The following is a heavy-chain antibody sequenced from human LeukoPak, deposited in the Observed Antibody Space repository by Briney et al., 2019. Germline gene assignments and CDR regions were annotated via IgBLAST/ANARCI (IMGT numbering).Heavy chain of an antibody. Sequence: SETLSLTCTVSGCSINSYYWSWLRQPPGKGLEWIVYIYYSGSTNYNPSLKSRVTISVDTSKNQFSLKLSSVTAADTAVYYCARVTANFGVVSDYYLDVWGKGTTVTVSS. CDR3: ARVTANFGVVSDYYLDV. D-gene: IGHD3-3*01. CDR2: IYYSGST. V-gene: IGHV4-59*01. J-gene: IGHJ6*03. CDR1: GCSINSYY.